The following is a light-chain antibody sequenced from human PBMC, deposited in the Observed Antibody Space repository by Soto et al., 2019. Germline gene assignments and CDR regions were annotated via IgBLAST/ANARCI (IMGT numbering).Light chain of an antibody. V-gene: IGKV3-15*01. J-gene: IGKJ5*01. CDR3: QQYNNWPIT. Sequence: EIVMTQSPATLSVSPGERATLSCRASQSIGSNLAWYQQKPGQSPRLLIYGASTRATGLPARFSGSGSGTDFTLTISGLQSEDFAVYYCQQYNNWPITFGQGTRLE. CDR2: GAS. CDR1: QSIGSN.